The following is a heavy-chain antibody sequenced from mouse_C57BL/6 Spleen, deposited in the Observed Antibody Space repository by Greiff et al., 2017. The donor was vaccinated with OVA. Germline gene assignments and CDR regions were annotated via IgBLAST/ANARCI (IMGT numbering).Heavy chain of an antibody. V-gene: IGHV1-53*01. J-gene: IGHJ4*01. D-gene: IGHD1-1*01. Sequence: QVQLQQPGTELVKPGASVKLSCKASGCTFTSYWMHWVKQRPGQGLEWIGNINPSNGGTNYNEKFKSKATLTVDKSSSTAYMQLSSLTSEDSAVYYCARPLITTVVDYYAMDYWGQGTSVTVSS. CDR2: INPSNGGT. CDR3: ARPLITTVVDYYAMDY. CDR1: GCTFTSYW.